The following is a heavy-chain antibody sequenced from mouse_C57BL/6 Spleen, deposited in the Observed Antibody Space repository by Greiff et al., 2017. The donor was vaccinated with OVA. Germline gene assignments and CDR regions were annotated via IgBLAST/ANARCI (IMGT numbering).Heavy chain of an antibody. V-gene: IGHV1-69*01. CDR1: GYTFTSYW. CDR3: ARRGVYYDYDEGGPYWYFDV. D-gene: IGHD2-4*01. J-gene: IGHJ1*03. Sequence: VQLQQPGAELVMPGASVKLSCKASGYTFTSYWMHWVKQRPGQGLEWIGEIDPSDSYTNYNQKFKGKSTLTVDKSSSTAYMQLSSLTSEDSAVYYCARRGVYYDYDEGGPYWYFDVWGTGTTVTVSS. CDR2: IDPSDSYT.